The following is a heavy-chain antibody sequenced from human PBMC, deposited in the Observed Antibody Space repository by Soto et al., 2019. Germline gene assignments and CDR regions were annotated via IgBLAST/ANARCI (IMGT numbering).Heavy chain of an antibody. V-gene: IGHV3-73*01. CDR3: TRPARYGDYVDY. CDR2: IRSKANSYAT. Sequence: GGSLRLSCAASGFTFSGSAMHWVRQASGKGLEWVGRIRSKANSYATAYAASVKGRFTISRDDSKKTAYLQMNSLKTEDTAVYYCTRPARYGDYVDYWGQGTLVTVSS. J-gene: IGHJ4*02. D-gene: IGHD4-17*01. CDR1: GFTFSGSA.